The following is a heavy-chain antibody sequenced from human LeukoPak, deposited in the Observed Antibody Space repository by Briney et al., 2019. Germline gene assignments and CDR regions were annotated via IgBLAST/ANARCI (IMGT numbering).Heavy chain of an antibody. J-gene: IGHJ6*02. CDR1: GFTFSDYY. Sequence: GGSLRLSCAASGFTFSDYYMSWIRQAPGKGLEWVSYISSSSSTIYYADSVKGRFTIPRDNAKNSLYLQMNSLRDEDTAVYYCARVYAFRYYYGMDVWGQGTTVTVSS. D-gene: IGHD3-16*01. CDR2: ISSSSSTI. CDR3: ARVYAFRYYYGMDV. V-gene: IGHV3-11*04.